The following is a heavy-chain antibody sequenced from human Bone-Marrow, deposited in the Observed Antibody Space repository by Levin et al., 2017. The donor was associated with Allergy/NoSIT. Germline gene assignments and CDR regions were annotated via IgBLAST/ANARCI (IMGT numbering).Heavy chain of an antibody. CDR3: ARAESPGWGWTGGYYYYYMDV. J-gene: IGHJ6*03. V-gene: IGHV1-18*01. CDR1: GYTFTSYG. Sequence: PLASVKVSCKASGYTFTSYGISWVRQAPGQGLEWMGWISAYNGNTNYAQKLQGRVTMTTDTSTSTAYMELRSLRSDDTAVYYCARAESPGWGWTGGYYYYYMDVWGKGTTVTVSS. D-gene: IGHD3/OR15-3a*01. CDR2: ISAYNGNT.